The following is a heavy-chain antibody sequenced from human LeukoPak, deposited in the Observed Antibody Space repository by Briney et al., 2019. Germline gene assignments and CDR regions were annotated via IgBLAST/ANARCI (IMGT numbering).Heavy chain of an antibody. CDR1: GFTFSSYS. V-gene: IGHV3-21*01. J-gene: IGHJ3*02. D-gene: IGHD5-24*01. CDR2: ISSRSSYI. CDR3: ASGRDGYNFAFDI. Sequence: KPGGSLRLSCAASGFTFSSYSMNWVRRAPGKGLEWVSSISSRSSYIYYADSVKGRFTNSRDNAKNSLYLQMNSLRAEDTAVYYCASGRDGYNFAFDIWGQGTMVTVSS.